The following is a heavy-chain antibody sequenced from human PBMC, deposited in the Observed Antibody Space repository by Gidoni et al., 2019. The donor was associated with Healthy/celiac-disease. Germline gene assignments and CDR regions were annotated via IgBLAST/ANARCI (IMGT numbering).Heavy chain of an antibody. Sequence: EVQLVESGGGLVQPGGSLKLSCAASGFTFSGSAMHWVRQASGKGLEWVGRIRSKANSYATEYAASVKGRFTISRDDSKNTAYLQMNSLKTEDTAVYYCTRLGDYYDSSGYYYYYGMDVWGQGTTVTVSS. CDR1: GFTFSGSA. CDR2: IRSKANSYAT. J-gene: IGHJ6*02. CDR3: TRLGDYYDSSGYYYYYGMDV. D-gene: IGHD3-22*01. V-gene: IGHV3-73*02.